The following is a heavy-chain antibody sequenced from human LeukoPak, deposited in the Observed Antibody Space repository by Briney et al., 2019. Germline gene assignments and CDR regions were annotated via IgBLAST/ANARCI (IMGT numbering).Heavy chain of an antibody. D-gene: IGHD1-26*01. V-gene: IGHV4-59*08. Sequence: SETLSLTCNVSGGSISGYYWSWIRQPPGKTLEWVGTVSYGGSSNYNPSLESRVTISVDTSKIHFSLELSSVTAADTAVYYCARQHTRSVVGATHVDYWGQGTLVTVSS. CDR2: VSYGGSS. J-gene: IGHJ4*02. CDR1: GGSISGYY. CDR3: ARQHTRSVVGATHVDY.